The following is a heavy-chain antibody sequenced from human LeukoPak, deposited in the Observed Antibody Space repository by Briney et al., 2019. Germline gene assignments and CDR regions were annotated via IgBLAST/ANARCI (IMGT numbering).Heavy chain of an antibody. Sequence: ASVKVSCKASGYTFTGYYMHWVRQAPGQGLEWMGWINPNSGGTNYAQKFQGRVTMTRDTSISTVYMELSSLRSEDTAVYYCARDRSQPHINAQQLEERYFDYWGQGTLVAVSS. D-gene: IGHD6-13*01. CDR2: INPNSGGT. J-gene: IGHJ4*02. CDR1: GYTFTGYY. CDR3: ARDRSQPHINAQQLEERYFDY. V-gene: IGHV1-2*02.